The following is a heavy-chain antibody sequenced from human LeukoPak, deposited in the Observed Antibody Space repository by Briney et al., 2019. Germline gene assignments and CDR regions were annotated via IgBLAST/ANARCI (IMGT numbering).Heavy chain of an antibody. V-gene: IGHV3-30*02. CDR2: IRYDGRNK. D-gene: IGHD2-2*02. J-gene: IGHJ4*02. CDR3: AKGVVPAAIWGVSGFDY. CDR1: GFTFSSYG. Sequence: GGSLRLSCAASGFTFSSYGMHWVRQAPGKGLEWVAFIRYDGRNKYYADSVKGRFTISRDNSKNTLYLQMNSLRAEDTAVYYCAKGVVPAAIWGVSGFDYWGQGTLVTVSS.